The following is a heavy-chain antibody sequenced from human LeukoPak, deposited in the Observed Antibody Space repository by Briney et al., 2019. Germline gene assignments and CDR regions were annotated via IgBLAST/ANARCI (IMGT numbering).Heavy chain of an antibody. J-gene: IGHJ6*04. V-gene: IGHV1-2*02. CDR1: GYTFTGYY. Sequence: ASVKVSCKASGYTFTGYYMHWVRQAPGQGLEWMGWINPNSGGTNYAQKFQGRVTMTRDTSISTAYMELSRLRSDDTAVYYCARWGLTNYYYYYGMDVWGKGTTVTVSS. D-gene: IGHD3-16*01. CDR3: ARWGLTNYYYYYGMDV. CDR2: INPNSGGT.